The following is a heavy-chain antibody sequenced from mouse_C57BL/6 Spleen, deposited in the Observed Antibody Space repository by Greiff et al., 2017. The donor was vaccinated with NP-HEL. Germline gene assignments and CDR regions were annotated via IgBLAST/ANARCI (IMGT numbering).Heavy chain of an antibody. V-gene: IGHV1-82*01. Sequence: QVQLQQSGPELVKPGASVKISCKASGYAFSSSWMNWVKQRPGKGLEWIGRIYPGDGDTNYNGKFKGKATLTADKSSSTAYMQLSSLTSEDSAVYFCAREGSSGYVAWFAYWGQGTLVTVSA. CDR3: AREGSSGYVAWFAY. D-gene: IGHD3-2*02. CDR2: IYPGDGDT. CDR1: GYAFSSSW. J-gene: IGHJ3*01.